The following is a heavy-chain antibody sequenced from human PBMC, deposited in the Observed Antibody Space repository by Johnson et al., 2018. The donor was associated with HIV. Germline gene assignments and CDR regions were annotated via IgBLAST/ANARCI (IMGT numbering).Heavy chain of an antibody. J-gene: IGHJ3*02. V-gene: IGHV3-7*03. CDR2: IKQDGSEK. D-gene: IGHD1-1*01. Sequence: EVQLVESWGGLVQPGGSLRLSCAASGFTFSSYGMHWVRQAPGKGLEWVANIKQDGSEKYYVDSVKGRLTISRDNAKNSLYLQVNSLRAEDTAVYYCAKDRTSAQSAFDIWGQGTMVTVSS. CDR3: AKDRTSAQSAFDI. CDR1: GFTFSSYG.